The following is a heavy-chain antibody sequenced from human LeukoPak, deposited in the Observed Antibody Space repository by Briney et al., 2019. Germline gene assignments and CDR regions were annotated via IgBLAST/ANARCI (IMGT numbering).Heavy chain of an antibody. Sequence: GGALRLSCVVSGFTFSDYAMSWVRQAPGKGLEWGSAISGGGTPTFYADSVKGRFITSRDNSKNTLYLQMNSLRVEDTAVYYCARDLDDYNDFPPIFQYWGQGTQVIVSS. CDR1: GFTFSDYA. J-gene: IGHJ1*01. D-gene: IGHD5-24*01. CDR3: ARDLDDYNDFPPIFQY. V-gene: IGHV3-23*01. CDR2: ISGGGTPT.